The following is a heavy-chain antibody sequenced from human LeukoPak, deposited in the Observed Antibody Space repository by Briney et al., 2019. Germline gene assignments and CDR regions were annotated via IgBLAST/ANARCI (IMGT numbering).Heavy chain of an antibody. V-gene: IGHV3-21*04. J-gene: IGHJ6*03. CDR2: ISSSSSYI. CDR1: GFTFSSYS. D-gene: IGHD6-6*01. CDR3: ATSPPGAGYYYYYYMDV. Sequence: PGGSLRLSCAASGFTFSSYSMNWVRQAPGKGLEWVSSISSSSSYIYYADSVKGRFTISRDNAKNSLYLQMNSLRAEDTAVYYCATSPPGAGYYYYYYMDVWGKGTTVTVSS.